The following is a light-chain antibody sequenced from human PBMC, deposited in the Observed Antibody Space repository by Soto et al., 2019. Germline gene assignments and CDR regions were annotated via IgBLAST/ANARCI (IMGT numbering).Light chain of an antibody. J-gene: IGKJ2*01. Sequence: AIRMTQSPSSFSASTGDRVTITCRASQGISSYLAWYQQKQGKAPKLLIYDASTLQSGVPSRFSGSVAGTYFTLTISCLQSEDFATYYCQRDYSYPPTCGRGTKLEIK. CDR2: DAS. CDR3: QRDYSYPPT. CDR1: QGISSY. V-gene: IGKV1-8*01.